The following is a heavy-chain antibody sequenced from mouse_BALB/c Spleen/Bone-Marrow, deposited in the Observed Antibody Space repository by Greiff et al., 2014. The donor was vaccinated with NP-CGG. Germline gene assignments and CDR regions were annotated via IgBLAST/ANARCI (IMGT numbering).Heavy chain of an antibody. CDR1: GFNIKDTY. Sequence: EVKLVESGAELVKPGASVKLSCTASGFNIKDTYMHWVKQRHEKGLEWIGRIDTANGNIKYDPKFKGKATITAEKSSNTAFLPVNSLISEYTAVYYCAQGFDCALDYWGQGTSVTVSS. V-gene: IGHV14-3*02. CDR2: IDTANGNI. J-gene: IGHJ4*01. CDR3: AQGFDCALDY.